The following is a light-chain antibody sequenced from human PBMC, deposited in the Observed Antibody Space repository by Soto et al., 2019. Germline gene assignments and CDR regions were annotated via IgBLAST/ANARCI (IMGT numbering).Light chain of an antibody. CDR1: QSISSS. CDR3: QQYYNWRPR. J-gene: IGKJ1*01. Sequence: EIVMTQSPATLSVSPGERATLSCRASQSISSSLAWYQQKAGQAPRLLIYGSSTRATGVPARFSGSGSGTEFTLTISRLQSEDLAVYYCQQYYNWRPRFGQGTKVDIK. V-gene: IGKV3-15*01. CDR2: GSS.